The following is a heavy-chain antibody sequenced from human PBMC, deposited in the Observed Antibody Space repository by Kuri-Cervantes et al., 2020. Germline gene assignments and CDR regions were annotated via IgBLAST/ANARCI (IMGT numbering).Heavy chain of an antibody. V-gene: IGHV1-18*01. CDR1: GYTFTSYG. D-gene: IGHD2-2*01. CDR3: ARGGYCSSTSCYGGEIWDYYYYYMDV. Sequence: ASVKVSCKASGYTFTSYGISWVRQAPGQGLEWMGWISAYNGNTNYAQKLQGRVTITRDTSASTAYMELSSLRSEDTAVYYCARGGYCSSTSCYGGEIWDYYYYYMDVWGKGTTVTVSS. J-gene: IGHJ6*03. CDR2: ISAYNGNT.